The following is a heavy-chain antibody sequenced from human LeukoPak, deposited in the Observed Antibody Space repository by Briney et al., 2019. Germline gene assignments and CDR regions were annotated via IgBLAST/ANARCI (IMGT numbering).Heavy chain of an antibody. Sequence: SETLSLACSVSGGSVDINYWSWIRQPPGKGLEWIGYTYYNGRTDYNPSLRSRATVSVDASNNQFSLRLSSVTTADTAVHFCARTSGSSTVWYFDLWGRGTLVTVSS. CDR3: ARTSGSSTVWYFDL. CDR2: TYYNGRT. J-gene: IGHJ2*01. CDR1: GGSVDINY. D-gene: IGHD1-26*01. V-gene: IGHV4-59*02.